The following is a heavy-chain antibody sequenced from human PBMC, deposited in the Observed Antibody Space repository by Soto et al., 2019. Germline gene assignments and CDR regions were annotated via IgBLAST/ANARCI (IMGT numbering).Heavy chain of an antibody. J-gene: IGHJ6*04. D-gene: IGHD3-10*01. CDR2: VYYAGST. V-gene: IGHV4-59*08. CDR1: SGPSRSHN. CDR3: VRQGIGDLHGLVDV. Sequence: QVQLQQSGPGLVKPSETLSLTCTVSSGPSRSHNWGWIRQPPGRGLEWIGYVYYAGSTSYNPSLKTRGTISAHTSTNHVSLTLSSVTAADAAVYYCVRQGIGDLHGLVDVWGEGTTVSVSS.